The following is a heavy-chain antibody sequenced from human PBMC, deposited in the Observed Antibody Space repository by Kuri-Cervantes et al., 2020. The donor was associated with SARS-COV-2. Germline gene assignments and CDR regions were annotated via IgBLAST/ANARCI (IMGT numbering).Heavy chain of an antibody. V-gene: IGHV3-64*01. J-gene: IGHJ6*02. CDR3: ARVGCSSTSCYTGDYYYGMDV. Sequence: GGSLRLSCAASGFTFSSYAMHWVRQAPGKGLEHVSAISSNGGSTYYANSVKGRFTISRDNSKNTLYLQMGSLRAEDMAVYYCARVGCSSTSCYTGDYYYGMDVWGQGTTVTVSS. CDR2: ISSNGGST. D-gene: IGHD2-2*02. CDR1: GFTFSSYA.